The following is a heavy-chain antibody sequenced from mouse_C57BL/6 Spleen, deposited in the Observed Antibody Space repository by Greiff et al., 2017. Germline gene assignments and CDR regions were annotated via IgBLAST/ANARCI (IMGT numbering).Heavy chain of an antibody. Sequence: QVQLQQSGAELARPGASVKLSCKASGYTFTRYGISWVKQRPGQGLEWIGEIYPRSGNTYYNEKFKGKATLTADKSSSTAYMELRSLTSEDSAVYFCARRYYCGSTQLYAMDYWGQGTSVTVSS. CDR3: ARRYYCGSTQLYAMDY. CDR2: IYPRSGNT. V-gene: IGHV1-81*01. J-gene: IGHJ4*01. CDR1: GYTFTRYG. D-gene: IGHD1-1*01.